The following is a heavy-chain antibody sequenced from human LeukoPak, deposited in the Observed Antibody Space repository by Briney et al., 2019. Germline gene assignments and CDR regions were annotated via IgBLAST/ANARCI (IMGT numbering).Heavy chain of an antibody. CDR1: GYSISSSNW. V-gene: IGHV4-28*01. CDR3: ARTIVVVVAATPHGMDV. CDR2: IYYSGST. J-gene: IGHJ6*02. Sequence: SDTLSLTCAVSGYSISSSNWWGWIRPPPGKGLEWIGYIYYSGSTYCNPSLKSRVTMSVDTSKNQFSLKLSSVTAVDTAVYYCARTIVVVVAATPHGMDVWGQGTTVTVSS. D-gene: IGHD2-15*01.